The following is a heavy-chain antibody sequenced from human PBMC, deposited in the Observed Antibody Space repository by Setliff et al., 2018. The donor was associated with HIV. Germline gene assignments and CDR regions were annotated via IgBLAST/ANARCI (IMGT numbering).Heavy chain of an antibody. D-gene: IGHD1-26*01. J-gene: IGHJ2*01. Sequence: ASVKVSCKASGYTFTSYAMHWVRQAPGQRLEWMGWINAGNGNTKYSPKFQGRVTITRNTSISTAYMELSSLRSEDTAVYYCARESEVGAGWYFDLWGRGTLVTVSS. V-gene: IGHV1-3*01. CDR3: ARESEVGAGWYFDL. CDR1: GYTFTSYA. CDR2: INAGNGNT.